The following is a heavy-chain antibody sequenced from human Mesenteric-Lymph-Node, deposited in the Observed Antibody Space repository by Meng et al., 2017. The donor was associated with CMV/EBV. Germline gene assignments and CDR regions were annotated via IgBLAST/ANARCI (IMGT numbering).Heavy chain of an antibody. J-gene: IGHJ4*02. V-gene: IGHV2-5*01. D-gene: IGHD1-26*01. CDR2: IYWNDDK. Sequence: SGPTLVKPTQTFTLTCTFSGFSLSTSGVGVGWIRQPPGKALEWLALIYWNDDKRYSPSLKSRLTITKDTSKNQVVLTMTNMDPVDTATYYCAHRVFPRVGATYFDYWGQGTLVTVSS. CDR1: GFSLSTSGVG. CDR3: AHRVFPRVGATYFDY.